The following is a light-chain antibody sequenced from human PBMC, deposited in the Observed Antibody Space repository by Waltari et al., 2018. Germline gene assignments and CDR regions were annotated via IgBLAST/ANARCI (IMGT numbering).Light chain of an antibody. CDR2: AAS. V-gene: IGKV1-39*01. CDR1: QSISSY. Sequence: DIQMTQSPSSLSASVGDRVTIPCRASQSISSYLNWYQQKPGKAPKLLIYAASSLQSGVPSRFSGSGSGTDFTLTISSLQPEDFVTYYCQQSYSTPWTFGQGTKVEIK. CDR3: QQSYSTPWT. J-gene: IGKJ1*01.